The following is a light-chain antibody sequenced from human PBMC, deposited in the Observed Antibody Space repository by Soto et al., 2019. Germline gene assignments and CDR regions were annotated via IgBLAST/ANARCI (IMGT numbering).Light chain of an antibody. CDR2: KAS. CDR1: QTISSW. CDR3: QHYNSYSEA. Sequence: DIPMTQSPYTMYVAVLDRFTITCRASQTISSWLAWYQQKPGKAPKLLIYKASTLKSGVPSRFSGSGSGTEFTITISSLQTDDFANYYCQHYNSYSEAFGQGTKVDIK. V-gene: IGKV1-5*03. J-gene: IGKJ1*01.